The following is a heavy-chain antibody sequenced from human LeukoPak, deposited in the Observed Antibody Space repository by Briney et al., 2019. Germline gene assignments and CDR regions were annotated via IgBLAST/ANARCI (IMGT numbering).Heavy chain of an antibody. Sequence: GGSPRLSCAASGFTFDDYDMSWVRQAPGKGLEWVSGINWNGGSTGYADSVQGRFTISRDNAKNSLYLHMNSLRAEDTAVYYCAKMKGSAMVKWYSDLWGRGTLVTVSS. CDR1: GFTFDDYD. CDR3: AKMKGSAMVKWYSDL. D-gene: IGHD5-18*01. V-gene: IGHV3-20*04. J-gene: IGHJ2*01. CDR2: INWNGGST.